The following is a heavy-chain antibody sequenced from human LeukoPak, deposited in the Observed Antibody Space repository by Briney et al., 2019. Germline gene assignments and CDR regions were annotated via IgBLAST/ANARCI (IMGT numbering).Heavy chain of an antibody. V-gene: IGHV3-23*01. Sequence: GGSLRLSCAASGFTFSSYTMNWVRQAPGKGLEWVSAISGSGVGTYYADSVMGRFTISRDNSWNTLYLQMSSLRAEDTAVYYCAKDQVISGSEASDIWGQGTMVTVSS. CDR2: ISGSGVGT. J-gene: IGHJ3*02. D-gene: IGHD2-21*01. CDR3: AKDQVISGSEASDI. CDR1: GFTFSSYT.